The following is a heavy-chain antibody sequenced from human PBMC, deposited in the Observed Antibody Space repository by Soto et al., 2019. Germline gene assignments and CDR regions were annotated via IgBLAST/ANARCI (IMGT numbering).Heavy chain of an antibody. V-gene: IGHV4-34*01. CDR2: INHSGST. CDR3: ARFVRPPGGFPYYYYGMDV. J-gene: IGHJ6*02. D-gene: IGHD3-16*01. Sequence: PSGTLALTCAVYGGSFSGYYGSWIRHPPGKGLEWIGEINHSGSTNYNPSLKSRVTISVDTSKNQFSLKLSSVTAADTAVYYCARFVRPPGGFPYYYYGMDVWGQGTTVTVSS. CDR1: GGSFSGYY.